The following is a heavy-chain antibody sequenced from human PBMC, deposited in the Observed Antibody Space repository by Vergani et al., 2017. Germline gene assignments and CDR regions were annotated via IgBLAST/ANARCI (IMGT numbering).Heavy chain of an antibody. Sequence: QVQLPESGPGLVKPSETLSLTCTVSGGSISSYYWSWIRQPPGKGLEWIGYIYYSGSTNYNPSLKSRVTISVDTSKNQFSLKLSSVTAADTAVYYCARDRYYDSSGYYYYGMDVWGQGTTVTVSS. CDR2: IYYSGST. CDR3: ARDRYYDSSGYYYYGMDV. J-gene: IGHJ6*02. V-gene: IGHV4-59*01. CDR1: GGSISSYY. D-gene: IGHD3-22*01.